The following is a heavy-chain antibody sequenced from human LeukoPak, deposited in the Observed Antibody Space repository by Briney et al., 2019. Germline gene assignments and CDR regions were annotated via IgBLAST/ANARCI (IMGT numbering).Heavy chain of an antibody. CDR2: IWYDVSNK. Sequence: GGSLRLSCAASGFTFSTYGMHWVRQAPGKGLEWVAVIWYDVSNKYYADSVKGRFTISRDNSKNTLYLQMNSLRAEETALYYCAKQSGTWYFDHWGQGTPVTVSS. D-gene: IGHD1-7*01. CDR3: AKQSGTWYFDH. CDR1: GFTFSTYG. J-gene: IGHJ4*02. V-gene: IGHV3-33*06.